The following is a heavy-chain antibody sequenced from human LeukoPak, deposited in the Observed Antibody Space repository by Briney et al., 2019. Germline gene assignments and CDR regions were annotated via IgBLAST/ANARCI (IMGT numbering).Heavy chain of an antibody. J-gene: IGHJ4*02. V-gene: IGHV4-30-4*01. D-gene: IGHD6-6*01. Sequence: SQTLSLTCTVSGGSISSGDYYWSRIRQPPGKGLEWIGYIYYSGSTYYNPSLKSRVTISVDTSKNQFSLKLSSVTAADTAVYYCASETYSSSSYYFDYWGQGTLVTVSS. CDR2: IYYSGST. CDR3: ASETYSSSSYYFDY. CDR1: GGSISSGDYY.